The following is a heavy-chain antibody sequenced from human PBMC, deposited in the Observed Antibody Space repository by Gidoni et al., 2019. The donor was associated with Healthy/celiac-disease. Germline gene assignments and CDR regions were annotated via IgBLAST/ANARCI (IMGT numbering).Heavy chain of an antibody. D-gene: IGHD4-17*01. J-gene: IGHJ4*02. V-gene: IGHV3-74*01. Sequence: EVPLVESGGGLVQPRGPLRLSRAASGFTFRSYWLHGVRQGQGQGLVWVSRINGDGSSTSYADPVKCRFTISRDNAKITLYLQMNSLGAEDTAVYSCARDQGDYVYAFWGQGTLVTVSS. CDR1: GFTFRSYW. CDR3: ARDQGDYVYAF. CDR2: INGDGSST.